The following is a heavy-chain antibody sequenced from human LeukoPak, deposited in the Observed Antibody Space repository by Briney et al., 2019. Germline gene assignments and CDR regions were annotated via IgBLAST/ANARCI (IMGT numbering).Heavy chain of an antibody. V-gene: IGHV3-30-3*02. D-gene: IGHD3-22*01. CDR1: GFTFSGYA. Sequence: GGSLRLSCAASGFTFSGYAMHWVRQAPGKGLEWVAVISYDGSNKYYADSVKGRFTISRDNSKNTLYLQMNSLRAEDTAVYYCAKLSYYYDSSGYSLPFDYWGQGTLVTVSS. CDR2: ISYDGSNK. CDR3: AKLSYYYDSSGYSLPFDY. J-gene: IGHJ4*02.